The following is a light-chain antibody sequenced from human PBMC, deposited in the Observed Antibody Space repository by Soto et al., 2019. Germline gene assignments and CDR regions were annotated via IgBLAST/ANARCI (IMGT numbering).Light chain of an antibody. CDR3: QQYDKQPVT. J-gene: IGKJ4*01. CDR1: QSISSW. V-gene: IGKV1-5*03. Sequence: DIQMTQSPSTLSASIGDRVTITCRASQSISSWLAWYQQKPGKAPKLLIYKASSLESGVPSRFSGSGSGTEFTLTISSLHPDDIGTFYCQQYDKQPVTFGGGTKVDI. CDR2: KAS.